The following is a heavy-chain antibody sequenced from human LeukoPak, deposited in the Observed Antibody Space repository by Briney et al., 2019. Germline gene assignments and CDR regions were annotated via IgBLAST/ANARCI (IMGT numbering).Heavy chain of an antibody. CDR3: ARVGDRAQWFGELLGWFDP. J-gene: IGHJ5*02. Sequence: ASVKVSCKASGYTFTSYGISWVRQAPGQGLEWMGWISAYNGNTNYAQKLQGRVTMTTDTSTSTAYMELRSLRSDDTAVYYCARVGDRAQWFGELLGWFDPWGQGTLVTVSS. V-gene: IGHV1-18*01. CDR1: GYTFTSYG. CDR2: ISAYNGNT. D-gene: IGHD3-10*01.